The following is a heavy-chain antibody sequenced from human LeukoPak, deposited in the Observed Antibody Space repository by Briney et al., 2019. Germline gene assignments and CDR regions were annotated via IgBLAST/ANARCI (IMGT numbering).Heavy chain of an antibody. CDR1: GFTFSSYG. Sequence: SGGSLRLSCAASGFTFSSYGMHWVRQAPGKGLEWVAFIRYDGSNKYYADSVKGRFTISRDNSKNTLYLQMNSLRAEDTAVYYCANARAARPQWYLGGYYYYMDVWGKGTTVTVSS. CDR3: ANARAARPQWYLGGYYYYMDV. CDR2: IRYDGSNK. J-gene: IGHJ6*03. V-gene: IGHV3-30*02. D-gene: IGHD6-6*01.